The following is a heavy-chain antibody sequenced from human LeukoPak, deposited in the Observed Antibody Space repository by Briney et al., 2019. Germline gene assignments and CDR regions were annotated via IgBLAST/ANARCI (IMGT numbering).Heavy chain of an antibody. V-gene: IGHV4-34*01. CDR1: GGSFSGYY. J-gene: IGHJ3*02. Sequence: SETLSLTCAVYGGSFSGYYWSWIRQPPGKGLEWIGEINHSGSTNYNPSLKSRVTISVDTSKNQFSLKLSSVTAADTAVYYCASLDYDFWSGYQKDAFDIWGQGTMVTVSS. D-gene: IGHD3-3*01. CDR3: ASLDYDFWSGYQKDAFDI. CDR2: INHSGST.